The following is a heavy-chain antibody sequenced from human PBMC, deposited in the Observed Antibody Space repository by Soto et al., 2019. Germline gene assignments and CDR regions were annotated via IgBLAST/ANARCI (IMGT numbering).Heavy chain of an antibody. J-gene: IGHJ5*02. Sequence: QITLQESGPTLVKPTQTLTLTCTFSGFSLSTSGVGVGWIRQPPGKALEWLALIYWGDDKRYSPSLKSRLSIPKDTSKNQVVLTMTNMDPEDTATYYCAAHGSGTYYNPLYNWFDPWGPGTLVTVSS. V-gene: IGHV2-5*02. CDR2: IYWGDDK. D-gene: IGHD3-10*01. CDR3: AAHGSGTYYNPLYNWFDP. CDR1: GFSLSTSGVG.